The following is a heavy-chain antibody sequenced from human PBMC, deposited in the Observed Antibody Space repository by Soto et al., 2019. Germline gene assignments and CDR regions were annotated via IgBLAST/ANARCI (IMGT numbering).Heavy chain of an antibody. CDR1: GFTFDDYA. V-gene: IGHV3-9*01. CDR3: AKGGQLLSEGGGY. D-gene: IGHD2-2*01. J-gene: IGHJ4*02. Sequence: EVQLVESGGGLVQPGRSLRLSCAASGFTFDDYAMHWVRQAPGKGLEWVSGISWNSGSIGYADSVKGRFTISRDNAKNSLYLQMNRLSAEDTAFYYSAKGGQLLSEGGGYWGQGTLVTVSS. CDR2: ISWNSGSI.